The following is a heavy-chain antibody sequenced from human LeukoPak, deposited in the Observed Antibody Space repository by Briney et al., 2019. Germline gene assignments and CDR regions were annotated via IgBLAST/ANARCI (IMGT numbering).Heavy chain of an antibody. Sequence: ASVKVSCKASGYTFTSYDINWVRQATGQGLEWMGWMNPNSGNTGYAQKFQGRVTMARNTSISTAYMELSSLRSEDTAVYYCASASTYDFWSGYYTPVYGMDVWGQGTTVTVSS. D-gene: IGHD3-3*01. CDR1: GYTFTSYD. J-gene: IGHJ6*02. V-gene: IGHV1-8*01. CDR3: ASASTYDFWSGYYTPVYGMDV. CDR2: MNPNSGNT.